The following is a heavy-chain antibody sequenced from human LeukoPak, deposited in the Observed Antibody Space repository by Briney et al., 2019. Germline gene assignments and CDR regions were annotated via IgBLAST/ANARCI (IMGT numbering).Heavy chain of an antibody. CDR1: GGSISSSSYF. CDR2: MYYSGST. D-gene: IGHD2-2*01. J-gene: IGHJ4*02. Sequence: SETLSLTCTVSGGSISSSSYFWGRIRQPPGKGLEWIGTMYYSGSTYYNPSLKSRVTISVDTSKNQFSLKLSSVTAADTAVYYCARVCSSTSCFLDHWGQGTLVTVSS. CDR3: ARVCSSTSCFLDH. V-gene: IGHV4-39*01.